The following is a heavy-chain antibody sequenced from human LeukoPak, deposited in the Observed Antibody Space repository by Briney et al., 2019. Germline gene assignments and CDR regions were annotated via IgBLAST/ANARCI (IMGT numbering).Heavy chain of an antibody. CDR1: GGTFSSYA. CDR3: ARGRGYYYDSSGYSY. Sequence: SVKVSCKASGGTFSSYAISWVRQAPGQGLEWMGRIIPILGIANYAQKFQGRVTITADKSTSTAYMELSSLRSEDTAVYYCARGRGYYYDSSGYSYWGQGTLVTVSS. V-gene: IGHV1-69*04. J-gene: IGHJ4*02. D-gene: IGHD3-22*01. CDR2: IIPILGIA.